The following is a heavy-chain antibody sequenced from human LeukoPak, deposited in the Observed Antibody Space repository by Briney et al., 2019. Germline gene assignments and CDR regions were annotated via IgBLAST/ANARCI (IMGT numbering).Heavy chain of an antibody. CDR1: GGSISSGAYY. D-gene: IGHD2-2*01. Sequence: SETLSLTCTVSGGSISSGAYYWGWIRQPPGKGLEWIGTIHYSGKTYYNPSLKSRITISIDTSKNQFSLKLSSVTAADTAVYYCARLPFPYCSSTSCPGAFDIWGQGTMVTVSS. V-gene: IGHV4-39*07. CDR2: IHYSGKT. J-gene: IGHJ3*02. CDR3: ARLPFPYCSSTSCPGAFDI.